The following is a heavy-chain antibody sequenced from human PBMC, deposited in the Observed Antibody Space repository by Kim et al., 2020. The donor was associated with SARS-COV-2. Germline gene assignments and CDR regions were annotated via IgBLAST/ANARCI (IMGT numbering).Heavy chain of an antibody. J-gene: IGHJ4*02. CDR3: ARDLGRAYYDFWSGYYNVDY. CDR2: ISYDGSNK. D-gene: IGHD3-3*01. Sequence: GGSLRLSCAASGFTFSSYAMHWVRQAPGKGLEWVAVISYDGSNKYYADSVKGRFTISRDNSKNTLYLQMNSLRAEDTAVYYCARDLGRAYYDFWSGYYNVDYWGQGTLVTVSS. V-gene: IGHV3-30-3*01. CDR1: GFTFSSYA.